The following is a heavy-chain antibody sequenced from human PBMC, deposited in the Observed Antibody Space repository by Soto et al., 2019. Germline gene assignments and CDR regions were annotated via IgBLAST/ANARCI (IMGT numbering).Heavy chain of an antibody. CDR1: GYTLTVYY. CDR2: INPSGGNT. V-gene: IGHV1-46*01. J-gene: IGHJ4*02. CDR3: ARAQYCGGDCYFGSFDN. Sequence: ASVKVSCKAFGYTLTVYYIHWVRQAPGQGLEWMGIINPSGGNTVYAQKFQGRVTMTRDTSTSTVYMELSSLRSDDTAVYYCARAQYCGGDCYFGSFDNWGQGTLVTVSS. D-gene: IGHD2-21*02.